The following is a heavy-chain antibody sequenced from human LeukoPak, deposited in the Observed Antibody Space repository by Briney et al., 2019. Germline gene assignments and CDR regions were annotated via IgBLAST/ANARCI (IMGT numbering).Heavy chain of an antibody. J-gene: IGHJ4*02. Sequence: SETLSLTCTVSGGSISSYYWSWIRQPPGKGLEWIGYIYYGGSTNYNPSLKSRVTISVDTSKNQFSLKLSSVTAADTAVYYCARGPRGYSYGPPDYWGQGTLVTVSS. V-gene: IGHV4-59*01. CDR3: ARGPRGYSYGPPDY. CDR1: GGSISSYY. D-gene: IGHD5-18*01. CDR2: IYYGGST.